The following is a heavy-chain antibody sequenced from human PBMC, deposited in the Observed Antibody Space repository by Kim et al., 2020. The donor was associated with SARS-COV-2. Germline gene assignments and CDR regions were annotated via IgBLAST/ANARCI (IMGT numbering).Heavy chain of an antibody. CDR2: IKQDGTEQ. CDR3: ARDWGSMARGAGIDY. J-gene: IGHJ4*01. D-gene: IGHD3-10*01. Sequence: GGSLRLSCVASGFTFSTYWMSWVRQAPGKGLEWVAYIKQDGTEQYYVDSVKGRFIISRDNAKNSLDLQMNRLTAEDTAVYYCARDWGSMARGAGIDYWG. V-gene: IGHV3-7*01. CDR1: GFTFSTYW.